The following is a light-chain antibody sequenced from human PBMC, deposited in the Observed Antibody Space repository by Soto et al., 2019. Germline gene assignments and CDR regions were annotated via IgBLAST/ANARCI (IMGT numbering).Light chain of an antibody. Sequence: DIQMTQSPSSLSASVGDRVTNTCRASQSISSYLNWYQQKPGKAPKLLIYAASSLQSGVPSRFSGSGSGTDFTLTISSLQPEDFATYYCQQSFMFGQGTKVDIK. J-gene: IGKJ1*01. CDR2: AAS. CDR3: QQSFM. CDR1: QSISSY. V-gene: IGKV1-39*01.